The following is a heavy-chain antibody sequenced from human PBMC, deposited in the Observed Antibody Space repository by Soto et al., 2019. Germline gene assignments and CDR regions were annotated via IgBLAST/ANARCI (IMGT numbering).Heavy chain of an antibody. D-gene: IGHD3-10*01. CDR1: GFTFSDHY. Sequence: GGSLRLSCAASGFTFSDHYMDWVRQAPGKGLEWVGRSRDKTNSYTTEYAASVKGRFTISRDGSENSLYLQMNSLKTEDTAVYYCTRGGITLIRGLRGYYMDVWGKGTTVTVSS. V-gene: IGHV3-72*01. CDR2: SRDKTNSYTT. CDR3: TRGGITLIRGLRGYYMDV. J-gene: IGHJ6*03.